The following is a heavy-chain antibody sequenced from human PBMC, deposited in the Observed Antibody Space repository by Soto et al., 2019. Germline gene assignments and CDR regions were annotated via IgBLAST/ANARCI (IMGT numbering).Heavy chain of an antibody. J-gene: IGHJ4*02. CDR2: INIDGSTT. CDR3: VRIRRGDGYTFGY. CDR1: GFSLSNYW. V-gene: IGHV3-74*01. Sequence: EVQLVESGGVSVTPGGSLRLSCAASGFSLSNYWMHWVRQAPGKGLVWVSRINIDGSTTTYADSVKGRFTISRDNAKNTLYLQMNSLRDEDTAVYYCVRIRRGDGYTFGYWGQGTLVTVSS. D-gene: IGHD5-12*01.